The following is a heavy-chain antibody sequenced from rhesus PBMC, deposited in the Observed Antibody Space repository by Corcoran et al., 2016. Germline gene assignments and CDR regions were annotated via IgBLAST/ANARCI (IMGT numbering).Heavy chain of an antibody. Sequence: QVQLQESGPGLVKPSETLSLTCAVSGYSISSGYYWGWIRQPPGKGLEYIGYISGSSGSTYYNPSLKSRVTISTDTFKNQFSRKVSSVTAADTAVYYCARVGYSKGSDYWGQGVLVTVSS. CDR3: ARVGYSKGSDY. D-gene: IGHD5-24*01. CDR1: GYSISSGYY. CDR2: ISGSSGST. V-gene: IGHV4-99*02. J-gene: IGHJ4*01.